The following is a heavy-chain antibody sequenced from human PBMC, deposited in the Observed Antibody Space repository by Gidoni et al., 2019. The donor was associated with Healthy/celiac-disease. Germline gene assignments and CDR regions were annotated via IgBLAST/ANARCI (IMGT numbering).Heavy chain of an antibody. J-gene: IGHJ3*02. CDR1: GGSSSSGSYY. V-gene: IGHV4-61*02. Sequence: QVQLQESGPGLVKPSQTLSLTCTVSGGSSSSGSYYWSWIRQPAGKGLEWIGRIYTSGSTNYNPSLKSRVTISVDTSKNQFSLKLSSVTAADTAVYYCARSPWVDSSGWYDSSDAFDIWGQGTMVTVSS. CDR3: ARSPWVDSSGWYDSSDAFDI. CDR2: IYTSGST. D-gene: IGHD6-19*01.